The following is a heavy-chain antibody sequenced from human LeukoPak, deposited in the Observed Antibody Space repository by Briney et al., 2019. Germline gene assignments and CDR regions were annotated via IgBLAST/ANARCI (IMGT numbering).Heavy chain of an antibody. CDR1: GFDFSSNW. D-gene: IGHD3-3*01. Sequence: GGSLRLSCAASGFDFSSNWMHWVRHAPGQGLVWVSRIKGDGISTNYADSVKGRFTISRDIAKNTLYLQMNSLRAEDAGVYYCAKDHYWSIDYWGRGTLVTVSS. CDR2: IKGDGIST. J-gene: IGHJ4*02. CDR3: AKDHYWSIDY. V-gene: IGHV3-74*01.